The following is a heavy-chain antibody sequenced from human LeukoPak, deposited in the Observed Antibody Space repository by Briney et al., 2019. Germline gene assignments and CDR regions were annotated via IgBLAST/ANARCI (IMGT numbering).Heavy chain of an antibody. CDR3: ARRNTAMVAGLDF. J-gene: IGHJ4*02. V-gene: IGHV1-8*01. CDR1: GYTFTTYD. CDR2: MNPNSGNT. D-gene: IGHD5-18*01. Sequence: ASVKVSCKASGYTFTTYDINWVRQATGQGLEWMGWMNPNSGNTGYAQKFQGRVTMTRNTSISTAFMELSGLRSEDTAVYFCARRNTAMVAGLDFWGQGSLVTVSS.